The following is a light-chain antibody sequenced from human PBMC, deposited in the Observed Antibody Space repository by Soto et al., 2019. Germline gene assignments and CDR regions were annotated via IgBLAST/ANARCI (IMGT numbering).Light chain of an antibody. CDR1: QSVSSY. Sequence: EIVFTQSPATLPLSPGESATLACRASQSVSSYLAWYHQKPCQAPRLLIYDASNRATGIPARFSGSGSGTDFTLTISSLEPEDFAVYYCQQRSNWPTFGQGTRLEIK. V-gene: IGKV3-11*01. CDR3: QQRSNWPT. J-gene: IGKJ5*01. CDR2: DAS.